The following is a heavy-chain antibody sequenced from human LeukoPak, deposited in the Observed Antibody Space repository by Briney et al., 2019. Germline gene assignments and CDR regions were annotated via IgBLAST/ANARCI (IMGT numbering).Heavy chain of an antibody. J-gene: IGHJ4*02. D-gene: IGHD4-17*01. CDR3: ANEIRPNDY. V-gene: IGHV3-23*01. CDR1: DFDFSSHA. Sequence: GGSLRLSCAASDFDFSSHAMTWVRQAPGKGLEWVSAISISGTKAYYGGSVKGRFIISRDNSKNTLYLQMNSLRVEDTAVYYCANEIRPNDYWGQGTLVTVSS. CDR2: ISISGTKA.